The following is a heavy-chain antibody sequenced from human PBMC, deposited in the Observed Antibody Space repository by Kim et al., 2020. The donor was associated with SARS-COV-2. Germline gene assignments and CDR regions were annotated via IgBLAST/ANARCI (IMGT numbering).Heavy chain of an antibody. CDR3: ARRGWSALKYHYFYGMDV. CDR1: EYSFSSFW. CDR2: IDPGDSFT. Sequence: GESLKISCKASEYSFSSFWIIWVRQMPGKGLEWMGRIDPGDSFTTYSPSFQGHVIISADKSNNTAYLQWNSLTPSDTATYYCARRGWSALKYHYFYGMDVWGQGTTVTVSS. D-gene: IGHD6-19*01. V-gene: IGHV5-10-1*01. J-gene: IGHJ6*02.